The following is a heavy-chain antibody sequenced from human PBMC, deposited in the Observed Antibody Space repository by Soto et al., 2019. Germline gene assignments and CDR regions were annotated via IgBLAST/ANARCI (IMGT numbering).Heavy chain of an antibody. V-gene: IGHV5-51*01. D-gene: IGHD2-2*01. CDR3: ARLVRDCSSTSCYWSGMDV. CDR2: IYPGDSDT. CDR1: GYSFTSYW. J-gene: IGHJ6*04. Sequence: GESLKISCKGSGYSFTSYWIGWVRQMPGKGLEWMGIIYPGDSDTRYSPSFQGQVTISADKSISTAYLQWSSLKASDTAMYYCARLVRDCSSTSCYWSGMDVWGKGTTVTVSS.